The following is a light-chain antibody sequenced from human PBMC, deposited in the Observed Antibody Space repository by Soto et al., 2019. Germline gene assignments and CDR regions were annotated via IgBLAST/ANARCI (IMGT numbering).Light chain of an antibody. Sequence: QSMLTQPPSVSAAPRQRVTISCSGSGSNIGNNAVNWYQQVPGKAPKLLIHFDDRGPSGVSDRFSGSKSGTSASLVISGLQSEDEADYFCASWDDSLNGPLFGGGTKLTVL. CDR2: FDD. CDR3: ASWDDSLNGPL. V-gene: IGLV1-36*01. J-gene: IGLJ3*02. CDR1: GSNIGNNA.